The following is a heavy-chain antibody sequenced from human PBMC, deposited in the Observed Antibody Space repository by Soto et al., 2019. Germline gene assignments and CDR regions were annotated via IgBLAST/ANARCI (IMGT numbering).Heavy chain of an antibody. D-gene: IGHD5-18*01. CDR2: ISYDGNNQ. CDR3: ARGGYNFGYGYGDYFDF. Sequence: QVQLVESGGGVVQPGRSLRLSCAASGFTFSSYAMHWVRQAPCKGLDWVTFISYDGNNQYYADSVKGRFTISRDNSKNTLYVQMNSLRAEDTAVYYCARGGYNFGYGYGDYFDFWGQGTLVTVSS. J-gene: IGHJ4*02. CDR1: GFTFSSYA. V-gene: IGHV3-30-3*01.